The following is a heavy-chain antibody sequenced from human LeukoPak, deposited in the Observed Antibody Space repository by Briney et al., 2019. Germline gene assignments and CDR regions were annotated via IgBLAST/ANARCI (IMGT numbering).Heavy chain of an antibody. CDR3: AKIAAAEKGGLYFDY. CDR2: ISGSGGST. CDR1: GFTFSSYA. Sequence: HPGGSLGLSCAASGFTFSSYAMSWVRQAPGKGLEWVSAISGSGGSTYYADSVKGRFTISRDNSKNTLYLQMNSLRAEDTAVYYCAKIAAAEKGGLYFDYWGQGTLVTVSS. D-gene: IGHD6-13*01. V-gene: IGHV3-23*01. J-gene: IGHJ4*02.